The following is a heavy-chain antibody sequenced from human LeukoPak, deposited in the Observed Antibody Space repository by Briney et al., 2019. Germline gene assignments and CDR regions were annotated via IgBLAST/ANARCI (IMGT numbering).Heavy chain of an antibody. CDR2: IRYDGSNK. Sequence: GGSLRLSCAASGFIFSSYGMHWVRQAPGKGLEWVAFIRYDGSNKYCADSMKGRFTISRDNSKNTLYLQMNSLRAEDTAVYYCAKDTLSSSCDYWGQGTLVTVSS. CDR1: GFIFSSYG. J-gene: IGHJ4*02. CDR3: AKDTLSSSCDY. D-gene: IGHD6-6*01. V-gene: IGHV3-30*02.